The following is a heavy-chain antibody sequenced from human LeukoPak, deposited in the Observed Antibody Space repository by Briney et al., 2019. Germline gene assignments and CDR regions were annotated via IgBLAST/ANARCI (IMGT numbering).Heavy chain of an antibody. J-gene: IGHJ4*02. D-gene: IGHD5-12*01. CDR1: GFTFSSYW. CDR2: IKQDGIEK. V-gene: IGHV3-7*01. CDR3: ARAGYDY. Sequence: GGSLRLSCAASGFTFSSYWMSWVRQAPEKGMGWVANIKQDGIEKYYVDSMKGRFTNSIDNAKNSLYLQMNSHRAEDKAVYYCARAGYDYWGQGTLVTVSS.